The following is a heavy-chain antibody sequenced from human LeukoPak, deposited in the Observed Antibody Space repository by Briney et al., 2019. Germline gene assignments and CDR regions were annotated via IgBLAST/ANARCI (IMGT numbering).Heavy chain of an antibody. CDR1: GFTFSTYW. J-gene: IGHJ4*02. D-gene: IGHD5-12*01. V-gene: IGHV3-7*01. CDR2: IKYDGSEK. Sequence: PGGSLRLSCVDSGFTFSTYWMIWVRQAPGKGLEWVANIKYDGSEKYYVDSVKGRFTISRDNAKNSLCLQMNSLRAEDTAVYYCARDSGLSGYDLLDYWGQGTLVTVSS. CDR3: ARDSGLSGYDLLDY.